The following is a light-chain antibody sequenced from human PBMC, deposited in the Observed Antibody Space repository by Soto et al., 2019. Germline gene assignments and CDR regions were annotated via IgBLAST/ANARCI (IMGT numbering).Light chain of an antibody. CDR3: LQSYSNPWT. CDR2: AAA. V-gene: IGKV1-39*01. CDR1: QSISSS. Sequence: DIQMTQSPSSLSASVGDRVTITCRASQSISSSLNWYQQMTGKAPKLLIYAAATFQSVVPSRFSGSTSGTDFTLTISSLQPEDFPTYYCLQSYSNPWTFGQGTKVEIK. J-gene: IGKJ1*01.